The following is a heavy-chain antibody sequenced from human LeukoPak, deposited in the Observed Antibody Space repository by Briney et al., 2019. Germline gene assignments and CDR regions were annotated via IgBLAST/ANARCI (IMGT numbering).Heavy chain of an antibody. V-gene: IGHV3-48*03. J-gene: IGHJ6*04. Sequence: PGGSLRLSCAASGFTFSSYEMNWVRQAPGKGLEWISYISSSGGLIYYADSVKGRFTISRDNAKNSLYLQMNSLRAEDTAVYYCAELGITMIGGVWGKGTTVTISS. CDR1: GFTFSSYE. CDR3: AELGITMIGGV. D-gene: IGHD3-10*02. CDR2: ISSSGGLI.